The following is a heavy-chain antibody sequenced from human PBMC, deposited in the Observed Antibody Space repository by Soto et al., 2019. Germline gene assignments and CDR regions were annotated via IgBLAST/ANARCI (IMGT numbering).Heavy chain of an antibody. V-gene: IGHV3-48*01. CDR3: VRGVDKVPAAIPDAFDI. J-gene: IGHJ3*02. CDR1: GFTFSSYS. D-gene: IGHD2-2*01. Sequence: GGSLRLSCAASGFTFSSYSMNWVRQAPGKGLEWVSYISSSSSTIYYADSVKGRFTISRDNAKNSLYLKMNSLRAEDTAVYYCVRGVDKVPAAIPDAFDIWGQGTMVTVSS. CDR2: ISSSSSTI.